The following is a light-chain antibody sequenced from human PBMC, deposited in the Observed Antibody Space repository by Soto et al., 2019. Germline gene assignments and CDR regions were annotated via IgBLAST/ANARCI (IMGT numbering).Light chain of an antibody. Sequence: QSALTQPASVSASPGQSITISCTGTNSDVGAYDHVSWYQQHPGKAPKLLIYNVNNRPSGISHRFSGSKSGNTASLTISGLQTEDEGDYYCCSFTVTNTYVFGTGTQLTVL. CDR3: CSFTVTNTYV. J-gene: IGLJ1*01. CDR1: NSDVGAYDH. CDR2: NVN. V-gene: IGLV2-14*01.